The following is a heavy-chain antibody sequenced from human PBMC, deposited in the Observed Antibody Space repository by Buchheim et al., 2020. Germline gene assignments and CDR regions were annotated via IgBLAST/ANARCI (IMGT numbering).Heavy chain of an antibody. CDR2: IDPSDSYT. CDR1: GYSFTSYW. Sequence: EVQLVQSGAEVKKPGESLRISCKGSGYSFTSYWISWVRQMPGKGLEWMGRIDPSDSYTNYSPSFQGHVTISADKSISTAYPQWSSLKASDTAMYYCARGLYPDLIKEQWLAYGYNWFDPWGQGTL. CDR3: ARGLYPDLIKEQWLAYGYNWFDP. V-gene: IGHV5-10-1*03. J-gene: IGHJ5*02. D-gene: IGHD6-19*01.